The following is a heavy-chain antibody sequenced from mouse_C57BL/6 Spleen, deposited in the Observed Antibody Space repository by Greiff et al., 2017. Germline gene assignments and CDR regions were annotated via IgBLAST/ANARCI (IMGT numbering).Heavy chain of an antibody. V-gene: IGHV1-64*01. D-gene: IGHD1-1*01. CDR1: GYTFTSYW. J-gene: IGHJ4*01. CDR2: IHPNSGST. Sequence: QVQLQQPGAELVKPGASVKLSCKASGYTFTSYWMHWVKQRPGQGLEWIGMIHPNSGSTNYNEKFKSKATLTVDKSSSTAYMQLSSLTSEDSAVYYCARGDYYGITLYAMDYWGQGTSVTVSS. CDR3: ARGDYYGITLYAMDY.